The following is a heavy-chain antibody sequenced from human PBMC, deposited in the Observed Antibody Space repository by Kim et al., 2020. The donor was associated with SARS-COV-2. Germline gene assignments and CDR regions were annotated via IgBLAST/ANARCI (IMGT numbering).Heavy chain of an antibody. D-gene: IGHD3-10*01. Sequence: SETLSLTCTVSGGSISSGGYYWSWIRQHPGKGLEWIGYIYYSGSTYYNPSLKSRVTISVDTSKNQFSLKLSSVTAADTAVYYCARDRLPSWFGELLVLPSSHEKVRYYYYGMDVWGQGTTVTVSS. CDR3: ARDRLPSWFGELLVLPSSHEKVRYYYYGMDV. V-gene: IGHV4-31*03. J-gene: IGHJ6*02. CDR1: GGSISSGGYY. CDR2: IYYSGST.